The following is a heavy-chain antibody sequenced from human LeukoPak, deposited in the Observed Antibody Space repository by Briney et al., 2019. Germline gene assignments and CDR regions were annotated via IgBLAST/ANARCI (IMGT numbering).Heavy chain of an antibody. CDR2: IHTSGST. Sequence: SETLSLTCTVTGGSISNYHWSWIRQPAGKGLEWIGQIHTSGSTNYNPPLKSRVTVSIDTPENQLSLTIRSVTAADTAIYYCARRHISSGWSFDYWGQGTLVTVSS. CDR3: ARRHISSGWSFDY. D-gene: IGHD6-19*01. CDR1: GGSISNYH. V-gene: IGHV4-4*07. J-gene: IGHJ4*02.